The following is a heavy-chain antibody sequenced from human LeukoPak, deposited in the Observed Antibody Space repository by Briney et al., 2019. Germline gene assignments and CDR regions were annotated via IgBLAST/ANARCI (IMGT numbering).Heavy chain of an antibody. V-gene: IGHV4-38-2*02. D-gene: IGHD3-9*01. Sequence: SETLSLTCTVSGYSISSGYYWGWIRQPPGKGLEWIGSIYHSGSTYYNPSLKSRVTISVDTSRNQFSLKLSSVTAADTAVYYCARGIFGVHYDILTGYYTGDFDYWGQGTLVTVSS. CDR2: IYHSGST. CDR1: GYSISSGYY. CDR3: ARGIFGVHYDILTGYYTGDFDY. J-gene: IGHJ4*02.